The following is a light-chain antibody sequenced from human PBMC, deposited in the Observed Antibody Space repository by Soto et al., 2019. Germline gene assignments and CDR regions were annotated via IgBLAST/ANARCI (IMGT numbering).Light chain of an antibody. Sequence: QSVLTQPPSVSGAPGQRVTISCTGSSSNIGAGKYVHWYQQLPGRAPKLLIYGDTNRPSGVPDRFSASKSGTSASLAISGLQAEDEADYHCQSYDRGLSASVFGVGTKLTVL. CDR1: SSNIGAGKY. J-gene: IGLJ3*02. V-gene: IGLV1-40*01. CDR3: QSYDRGLSASV. CDR2: GDT.